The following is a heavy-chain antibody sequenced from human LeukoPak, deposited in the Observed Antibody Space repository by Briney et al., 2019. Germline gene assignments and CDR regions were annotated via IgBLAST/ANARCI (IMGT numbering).Heavy chain of an antibody. Sequence: PGGSLRLSCAASGFTFSNAWMSWVRQAPGKGLEWVGRIKSKTDGGTTDYAAPVKGRFTISRDDSRNTLYLQMNSLKTEDTAVYYCTTDPKLGKGGGETPTEFDPWGQGTLVTVSS. V-gene: IGHV3-15*01. CDR3: TTDPKLGKGGGETPTEFDP. CDR2: IKSKTDGGTT. J-gene: IGHJ5*02. D-gene: IGHD2-21*01. CDR1: GFTFSNAW.